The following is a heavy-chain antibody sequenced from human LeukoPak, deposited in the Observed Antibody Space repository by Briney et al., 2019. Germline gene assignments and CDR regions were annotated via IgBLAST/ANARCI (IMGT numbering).Heavy chain of an antibody. CDR2: IYPGDSDT. CDR3: ARHSRLAYCGGDCYSNWFDP. D-gene: IGHD2-21*02. V-gene: IGHV5-51*01. J-gene: IGHJ5*02. Sequence: GESLKISCKGSGYSFTSYWIGWVRQMPGKGLEWMGIIYPGDSDTRYSPSFQGQVTISADKSISTAYLQWSSLKASDTAMYHCARHSRLAYCGGDCYSNWFDPWGQGTLVTVSS. CDR1: GYSFTSYW.